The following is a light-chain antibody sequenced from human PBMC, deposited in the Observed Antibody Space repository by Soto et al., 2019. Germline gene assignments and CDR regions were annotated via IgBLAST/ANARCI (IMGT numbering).Light chain of an antibody. CDR2: EVN. V-gene: IGLV2-14*01. CDR3: SSYTSGATPSVV. Sequence: QSVLTQPASVSGSPGQSITISCTGTSDDIGDYSYVSWYQQHPGKAPKLILYEVNNRPSGISNRFSGSKSGNTASLTISGLQAEDESEYYCSSYTSGATPSVVFGGGTKLTVL. J-gene: IGLJ2*01. CDR1: SDDIGDYSY.